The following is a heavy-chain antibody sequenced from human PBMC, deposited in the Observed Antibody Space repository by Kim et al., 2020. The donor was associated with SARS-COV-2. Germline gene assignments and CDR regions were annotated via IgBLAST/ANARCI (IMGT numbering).Heavy chain of an antibody. CDR2: IYYSGNT. J-gene: IGHJ3*01. V-gene: IGHV4-59*13. CDR1: GGSISSYF. CDR3: ARGGGAFDV. D-gene: IGHD3-16*01. Sequence: SETLSLTCTVSGGSISSYFWTWIRQPPGKGLEWIGYIYYSGNTNYNPSLKSRVTISVDTSKNQFSLKLSSVTAADTAVYYCARGGGAFDVWGQGTMVTVSS.